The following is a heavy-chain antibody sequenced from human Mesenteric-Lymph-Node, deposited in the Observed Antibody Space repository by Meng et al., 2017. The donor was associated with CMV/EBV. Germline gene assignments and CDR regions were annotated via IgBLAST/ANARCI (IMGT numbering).Heavy chain of an antibody. CDR3: ASDTGFGTAYYHFYGLDV. Sequence: GESLKISCAASGFTFKSYAMHWVRQAPGQGLEWVAVISFDGTNVYYADSVKGRFTISRDNSNNTLHLQMNSLRPEDAAVYYCASDTGFGTAYYHFYGLDVWGQGTTVTVSS. D-gene: IGHD3-9*01. V-gene: IGHV3-30*04. CDR2: ISFDGTNV. CDR1: GFTFKSYA. J-gene: IGHJ6*02.